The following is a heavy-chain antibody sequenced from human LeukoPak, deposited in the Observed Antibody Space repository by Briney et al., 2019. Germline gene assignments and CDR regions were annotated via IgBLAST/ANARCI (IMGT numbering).Heavy chain of an antibody. J-gene: IGHJ3*02. CDR3: ATRLAVDAFDI. D-gene: IGHD3-9*01. CDR1: GFTFRTST. CDR2: ISYDGNSQ. V-gene: IGHV3-30*04. Sequence: PGGSLRLSCGASGFTFRTSTMHWVRQAPGKGLEWLAAISYDGNSQYYADSVKGRFHIYRDNLKSAQYLQMNSLRGEDTALYHCATRLAVDAFDIWGQGAMVTVSS.